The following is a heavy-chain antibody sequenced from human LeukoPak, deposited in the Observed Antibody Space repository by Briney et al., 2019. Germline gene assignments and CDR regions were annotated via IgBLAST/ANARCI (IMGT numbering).Heavy chain of an antibody. V-gene: IGHV1-2*02. D-gene: IGHD2-15*01. J-gene: IGHJ5*02. CDR1: GYTFTGYY. CDR3: ARDGCSGGSCYWFDP. Sequence: GASVKVSCKASGYTFTGYYMHWVRQAPGQGLEWMGWINPNSGGTNYAQKFQGRVTMTRDTSISTAYMELSRLRSDDTAVYYCARDGCSGGSCYWFDPWGQGTLVTVSS. CDR2: INPNSGGT.